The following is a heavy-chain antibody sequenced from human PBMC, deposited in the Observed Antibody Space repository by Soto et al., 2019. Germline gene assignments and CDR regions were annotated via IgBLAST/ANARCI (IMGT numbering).Heavy chain of an antibody. D-gene: IGHD4-17*01. CDR3: SMGAYGDNGIVF. Sequence: ALVKVSCKASGYTFTSYDINWVRQATGQGLEWMGWMNPNSGNTGYAQKFQGRVTMTRNTSISTAYMELSSLRSEDTAVYYCSMGAYGDNGIVFWCKGTLGTV. CDR1: GYTFTSYD. J-gene: IGHJ1*01. V-gene: IGHV1-8*01. CDR2: MNPNSGNT.